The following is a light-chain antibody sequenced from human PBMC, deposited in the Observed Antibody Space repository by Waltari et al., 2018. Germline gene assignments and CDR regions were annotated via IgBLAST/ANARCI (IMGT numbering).Light chain of an antibody. CDR1: SSDVGAYNY. CDR2: DVS. V-gene: IGLV2-14*03. CDR3: SSYTTSSTVV. Sequence: QSALTQPASVSGSPGQSITISCTGTSSDVGAYNYVSWYRQHPGTAPTLLIFDVSHRPSGVSNRFSGSKSGNTASLTISGLQAEDEADYYCSSYTTSSTVVFGGGTKLTVL. J-gene: IGLJ2*01.